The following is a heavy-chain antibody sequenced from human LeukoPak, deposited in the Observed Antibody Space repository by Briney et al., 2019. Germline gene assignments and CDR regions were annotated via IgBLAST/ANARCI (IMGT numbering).Heavy chain of an antibody. Sequence: PSETLSLTCTVSGDSISSSSYYWGWIRQPPGKGLEWIGSIYYSGSTYYNPSLKSRVTISVDTSKNQFSLKLSSVTAADTAVYYCARLVTSDQIHDYWGQGTLVAVSS. CDR1: GDSISSSSYY. V-gene: IGHV4-39*01. J-gene: IGHJ4*02. CDR2: IYYSGST. CDR3: ARLVTSDQIHDY. D-gene: IGHD2-21*02.